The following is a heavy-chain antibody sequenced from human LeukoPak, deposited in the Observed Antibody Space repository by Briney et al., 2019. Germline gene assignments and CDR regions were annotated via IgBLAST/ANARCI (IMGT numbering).Heavy chain of an antibody. CDR3: ARLVGGSLYFDY. CDR1: GFTFSSYA. CDR2: TSSIGGST. D-gene: IGHD1-26*01. V-gene: IGHV3-64*01. Sequence: PGGSMSLSCAASGFTFSSYAMHWVRQAPGKGLEYVSSTSSIGGSTYYANSVKGTFTISRDNSKNTLYLQMGSLRAEDMAVYYCARLVGGSLYFDYWGQGTLVTVSS. J-gene: IGHJ4*02.